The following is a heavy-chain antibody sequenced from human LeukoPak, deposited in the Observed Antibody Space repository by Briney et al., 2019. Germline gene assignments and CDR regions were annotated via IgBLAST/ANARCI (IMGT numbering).Heavy chain of an antibody. J-gene: IGHJ4*02. D-gene: IGHD6-19*01. V-gene: IGHV1-2*02. CDR1: GYTFTGYS. CDR3: ARLVQGQWLINDY. CDR2: INPESGGT. Sequence: ASVKVSCKASGYTFTGYSLNWVRQAPGQGLEWMGWINPESGGTNYAQKFQDRVTMTRDTSINTAYMELTRLTSDDTAVYYCARLVQGQWLINDYWGQGTLVTVSS.